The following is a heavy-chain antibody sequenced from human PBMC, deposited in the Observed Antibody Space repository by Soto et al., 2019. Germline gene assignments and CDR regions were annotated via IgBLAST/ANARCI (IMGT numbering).Heavy chain of an antibody. CDR2: IIPILGIA. CDR3: ARLACCGGYCYSFPDY. J-gene: IGHJ4*02. V-gene: IGHV1-69*02. D-gene: IGHD2-21*02. Sequence: QVQLVQSGAEVKKPGSSVKVSCKASGGTFSSYTISWVRQAPGQGLEWMGRIIPILGIANYAQKFQGRVTITAAKSTSTAYMELSSLRSAETAVYYCARLACCGGYCYSFPDYWGQGTLVTVSS. CDR1: GGTFSSYT.